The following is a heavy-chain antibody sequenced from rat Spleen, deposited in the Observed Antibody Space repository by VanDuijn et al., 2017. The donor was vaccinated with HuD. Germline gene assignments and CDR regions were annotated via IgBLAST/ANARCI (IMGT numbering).Heavy chain of an antibody. CDR1: GFSLTSYS. J-gene: IGHJ2*01. D-gene: IGHD4-6*01. Sequence: QVQLKESGPGLVKPSLTLSLTCTVSGFSLTSYSVSWVRQPPGKGLEWLAAISSGESTYYNSVLKSRLSISRDTSKSQVFLKMSSLQTEDTATYYCARERLGPRDYWGQGVMVTVSS. CDR3: ARERLGPRDY. V-gene: IGHV2-6*01. CDR2: ISSGEST.